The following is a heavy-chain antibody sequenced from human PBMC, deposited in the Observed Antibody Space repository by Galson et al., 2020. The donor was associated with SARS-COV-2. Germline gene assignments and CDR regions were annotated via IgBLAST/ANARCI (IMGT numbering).Heavy chain of an antibody. CDR3: ARDDIALLLWFGEMTF. CDR2: ISAYNGNT. V-gene: IGHV1-18*01. CDR1: GYTFTSYG. J-gene: IGHJ4*02. D-gene: IGHD3-10*01. Sequence: ASVKVSCKASGYTFTSYGISWVRQAPGQGLEWMGWISAYNGNTNYAQKLQGRVTMTTDTSTSTAYMELRSLRSDDTAVYYCARDDIALLLWFGEMTFWGQGTLVTVSS.